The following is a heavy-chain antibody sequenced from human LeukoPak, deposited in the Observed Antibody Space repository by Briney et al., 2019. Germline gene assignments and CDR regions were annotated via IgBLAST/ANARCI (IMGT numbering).Heavy chain of an antibody. Sequence: ASVKVSCKASGYTFNSYGISWVRQAPGQGLEWMGIINPSGGSTSYAQKFQGRVTMTRDTSTSTVYMELSSLRSEDTAVYYCAITEYSSSSYFDYWGQGTLVTVSS. D-gene: IGHD6-6*01. J-gene: IGHJ4*02. CDR3: AITEYSSSSYFDY. V-gene: IGHV1-46*02. CDR2: INPSGGST. CDR1: GYTFNSYG.